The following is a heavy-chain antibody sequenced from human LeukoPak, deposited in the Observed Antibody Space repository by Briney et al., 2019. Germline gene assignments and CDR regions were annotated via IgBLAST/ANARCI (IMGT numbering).Heavy chain of an antibody. CDR3: ARDRRGYCSSTSCYSGGFDP. CDR1: GFTFSSYS. Sequence: PGGSLRLSCAASGFTFSSYSMNWVRQAPGKGLEWVSSISSSSSYIYYADSVKGRFTISRDNAKNSLYLQMNSLRAEDTVVYYCARDRRGYCSSTSCYSGGFDPWGQGTLVTVSS. D-gene: IGHD2-2*01. J-gene: IGHJ5*02. CDR2: ISSSSSYI. V-gene: IGHV3-21*01.